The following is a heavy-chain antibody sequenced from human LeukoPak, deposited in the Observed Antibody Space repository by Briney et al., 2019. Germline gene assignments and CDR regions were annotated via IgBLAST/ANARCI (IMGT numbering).Heavy chain of an antibody. D-gene: IGHD4-17*01. Sequence: GASVKVSCKASGYTFTSYGISWVRQAPGQGLEWMGWISAYNGNTNYAQKLQGRVTMTTDTSTSTAYMELRSLRSDDTAVYYCARALDYGDLRGDFDYWGQGTLVTVSS. V-gene: IGHV1-18*01. CDR1: GYTFTSYG. J-gene: IGHJ4*02. CDR3: ARALDYGDLRGDFDY. CDR2: ISAYNGNT.